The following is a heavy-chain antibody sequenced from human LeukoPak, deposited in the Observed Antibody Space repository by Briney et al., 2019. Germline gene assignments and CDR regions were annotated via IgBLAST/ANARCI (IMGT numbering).Heavy chain of an antibody. D-gene: IGHD2-15*01. J-gene: IGHJ4*02. CDR3: ARDQRSSCSGGSCYYFDY. V-gene: IGHV1-18*01. CDR2: ISGYNGDT. CDR1: GYTFTRYG. Sequence: ASVKVSCKASGYTFTRYGISWVRQAPGQGVEWVGWISGYNGDTNSARKLQGRVTMTTDTSTSTAYMELRSLISDATAVYYCARDQRSSCSGGSCYYFDYWGQGTLVTVSS.